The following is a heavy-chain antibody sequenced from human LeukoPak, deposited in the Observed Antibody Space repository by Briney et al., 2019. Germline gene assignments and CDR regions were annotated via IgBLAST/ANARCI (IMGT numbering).Heavy chain of an antibody. CDR3: ARVVNYYDSSGYLDY. J-gene: IGHJ4*02. CDR1: GFTFSSYG. D-gene: IGHD3-22*01. V-gene: IGHV3-23*01. Sequence: PGGTLRLSCAASGFTFSSYGMSWVRQAPGKGLEWVSAISGSGGSTYYADSVKGRFTISRDNSKNTLYLQMNSLRAEDTAVYYCARVVNYYDSSGYLDYWGQGTLVTVSS. CDR2: ISGSGGST.